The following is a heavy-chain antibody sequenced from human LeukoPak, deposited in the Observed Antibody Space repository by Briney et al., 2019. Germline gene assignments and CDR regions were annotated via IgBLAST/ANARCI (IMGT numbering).Heavy chain of an antibody. V-gene: IGHV3-21*01. Sequence: ETLSLTCLVSGGSISIYYWSWVRQAPGKGLEWVSSISSSSSYIYYADSVKGRFTISRDNAKNSLYLQMNSLRAEDTAVYYCARDTYSNYVGGWFDPWGQGTLVTVSS. CDR3: ARDTYSNYVGGWFDP. J-gene: IGHJ5*02. CDR2: ISSSSSYI. CDR1: GGSISIYY. D-gene: IGHD4-11*01.